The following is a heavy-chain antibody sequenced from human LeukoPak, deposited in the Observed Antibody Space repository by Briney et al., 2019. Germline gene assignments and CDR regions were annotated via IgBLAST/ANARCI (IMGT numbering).Heavy chain of an antibody. J-gene: IGHJ1*01. Sequence: GGSLRLSCAASGFTFSSYAMSWVRQAPGKGLEWVSAISGSGGSTYYADSVKGRFTISRDNSKNTLYLQMNSLRAEDTAVYYCAKEPLRVGATYAEYFQHWGQGTLVTVSS. CDR3: AKEPLRVGATYAEYFQH. V-gene: IGHV3-23*01. CDR1: GFTFSSYA. CDR2: ISGSGGST. D-gene: IGHD1-26*01.